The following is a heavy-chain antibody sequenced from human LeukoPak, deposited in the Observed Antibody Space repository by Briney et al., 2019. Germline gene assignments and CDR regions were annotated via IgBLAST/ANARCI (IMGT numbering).Heavy chain of an antibody. D-gene: IGHD2-21*02. J-gene: IGHJ4*02. V-gene: IGHV4-61*01. Sequence: SETLSLTCTVSGGSISSSSYYWSWIRQPPGKGLGWIGYIYYSGSTNYNPSLKSRVTISVDTSNNQFSLKLSSVTAADTAVYYCARSGSKVMTAINFWGQGTLVTVSS. CDR1: GGSISSSSYY. CDR2: IYYSGST. CDR3: ARSGSKVMTAINF.